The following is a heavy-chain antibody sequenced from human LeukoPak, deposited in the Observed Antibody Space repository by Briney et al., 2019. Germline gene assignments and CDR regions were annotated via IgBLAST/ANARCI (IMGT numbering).Heavy chain of an antibody. CDR3: AKQESWSNFDS. CDR2: ISGSGGST. V-gene: IGHV3-23*01. D-gene: IGHD2-15*01. Sequence: GGSLRLSCAASAFTFSSYAMSWVRQAPGKGLEWVSAISGSGGSTFSADSVKGRFTISRDNSKNTLYLQLNSLRAEDTAVYYCAKQESWSNFDSWGQGTLVTVSS. CDR1: AFTFSSYA. J-gene: IGHJ4*02.